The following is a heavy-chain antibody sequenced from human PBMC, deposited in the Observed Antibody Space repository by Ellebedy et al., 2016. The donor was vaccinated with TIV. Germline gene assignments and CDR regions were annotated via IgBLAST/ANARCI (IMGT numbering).Heavy chain of an antibody. Sequence: GGSLRLXXAASGFTFSSYAISWVRPAPGKGLEWVSAISGSGGSTYYADSVKGRFTISRDNSKNTLYLQMNSLRAEDTAVYYCAKDPGLLWFGESYDYWGQGTLVTVSS. D-gene: IGHD3-10*01. CDR1: GFTFSSYA. CDR2: ISGSGGST. CDR3: AKDPGLLWFGESYDY. J-gene: IGHJ4*02. V-gene: IGHV3-23*01.